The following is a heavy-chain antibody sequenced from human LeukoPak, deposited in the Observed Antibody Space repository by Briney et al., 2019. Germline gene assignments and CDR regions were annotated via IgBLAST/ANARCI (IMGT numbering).Heavy chain of an antibody. CDR2: IYTGDSDN. J-gene: IGHJ4*02. D-gene: IGHD6-19*01. V-gene: IGHV5-51*01. CDR3: AGRPAGSGGDY. Sequence: GASLNISSEGAGYSITSYWIGLVRPMPGKGLGLGWIIYTGDSDNKYSPSFQGQITISADKTISTAYLQWSSLKATAAAMYYCAGRPAGSGGDYWGQGTLVTVSS. CDR1: GYSITSYW.